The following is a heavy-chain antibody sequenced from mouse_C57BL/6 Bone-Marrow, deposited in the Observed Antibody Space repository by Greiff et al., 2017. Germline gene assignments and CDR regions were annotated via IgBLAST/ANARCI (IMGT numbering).Heavy chain of an antibody. CDR2: IYPRSGNT. CDR3: AKISFYAMDY. V-gene: IGHV1-81*01. J-gene: IGHJ4*01. CDR1: GYTFTSYG. Sequence: VKLMESGAELARPGASVKLSCKASGYTFTSYGISWVKQITGQGLEWIGDIYPRSGNTYYNEKFQGKATLTADKSSSTAYMELRSLTSEDSAVYVCAKISFYAMDYWGQGTSVTVSS.